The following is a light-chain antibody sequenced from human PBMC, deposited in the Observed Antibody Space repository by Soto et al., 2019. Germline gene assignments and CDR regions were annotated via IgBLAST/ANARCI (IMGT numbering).Light chain of an antibody. CDR1: QSGRDMY. Sequence: EIVLTQSPGTLSLSPGERATLSCRASQSGRDMYLAWYQQKPGQPPRLLIYGVSSRAYGIPDRFSGSGSGTDFTLTISRLEPKDFAVYYCQHYGYPQWTFGQGTKVEIK. J-gene: IGKJ1*01. CDR3: QHYGYPQWT. V-gene: IGKV3-20*01. CDR2: GVS.